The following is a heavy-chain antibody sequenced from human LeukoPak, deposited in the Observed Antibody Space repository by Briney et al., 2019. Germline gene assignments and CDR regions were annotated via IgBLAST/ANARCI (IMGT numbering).Heavy chain of an antibody. CDR3: ASLIGYCSSTSCYDPPYYYYYMDV. CDR1: GGSISSSSYY. Sequence: SETLSLTCIVSGGSISSSSYYWGWIRQSPGKGLERIGSNSGSSSYYNPSLKSRVTISVDTSKNQFSLKLDSVTAEDTAVYYCASLIGYCSSTSCYDPPYYYYYMDVWGKGTTVTVSS. V-gene: IGHV4-39*01. J-gene: IGHJ6*03. D-gene: IGHD2-2*01. CDR2: NSGSSS.